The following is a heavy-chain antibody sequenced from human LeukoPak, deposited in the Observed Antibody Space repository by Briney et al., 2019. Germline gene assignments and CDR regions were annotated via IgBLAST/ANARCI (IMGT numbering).Heavy chain of an antibody. V-gene: IGHV1-46*01. CDR1: GFTFTSYY. D-gene: IGHD5-18*01. J-gene: IGHJ4*02. Sequence: ASVTVSCQASGFTFTSYYMHWVRQAPGQGLEWMGIINPSGGSTSYAQKFQGRVTMTRDTSTSTVYMELSSLRSEDTAVYYCARDTAMGFDYWGQGTLVTVSS. CDR2: INPSGGST. CDR3: ARDTAMGFDY.